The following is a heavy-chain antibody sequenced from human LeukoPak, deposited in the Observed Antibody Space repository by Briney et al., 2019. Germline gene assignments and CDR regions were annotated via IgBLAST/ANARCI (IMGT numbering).Heavy chain of an antibody. D-gene: IGHD6-6*01. J-gene: IGHJ4*02. CDR2: INPSGGST. CDR1: GYTFTSYY. CDR3: ARGGGIAARSSQFDY. V-gene: IGHV1-46*01. Sequence: ASVKVSCKASGYTFTSYYMHWVRQAPGQGLEWMGIINPSGGSTSYAQKFQGRVTMTRDTSTSTVYMELSSLRSEDTAVYYCARGGGIAARSSQFDYWGQGTLVTVSS.